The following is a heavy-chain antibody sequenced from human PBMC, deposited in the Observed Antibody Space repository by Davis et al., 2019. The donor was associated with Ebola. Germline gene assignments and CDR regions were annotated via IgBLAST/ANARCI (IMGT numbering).Heavy chain of an antibody. CDR2: IYHGGST. Sequence: MPSETLSLTCTVSGGSISSYYWSWIRQPPGKGLEWIGSIYHGGSTFYNPSLKSRVTISVDTFKNRFSLKLTFVTAADTAVYYCARGGVATNFDYWGQGTLVTVPS. D-gene: IGHD5-12*01. V-gene: IGHV4-38-2*02. J-gene: IGHJ4*02. CDR3: ARGGVATNFDY. CDR1: GGSISSYY.